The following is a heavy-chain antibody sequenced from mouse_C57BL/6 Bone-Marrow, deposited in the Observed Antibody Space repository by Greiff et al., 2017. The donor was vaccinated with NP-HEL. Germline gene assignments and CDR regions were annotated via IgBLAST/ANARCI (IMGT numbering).Heavy chain of an antibody. D-gene: IGHD2-3*01. CDR2: IHPNSGST. CDR1: GYTFTSYW. V-gene: IGHV1-64*01. CDR3: ARESGYYFYAMDY. Sequence: VQLQQPGAELVKPGASVKLSCKASGYTFTSYWMHWVKQRPGQGLEWIGMIHPNSGSTNYNEKFKSKATLTVDKSSSTAYMQLSSLTSEDSAVYYCARESGYYFYAMDYWGQGTSVTVSS. J-gene: IGHJ4*01.